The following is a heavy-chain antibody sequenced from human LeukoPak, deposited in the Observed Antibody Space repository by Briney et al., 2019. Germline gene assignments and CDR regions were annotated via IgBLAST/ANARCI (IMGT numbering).Heavy chain of an antibody. J-gene: IGHJ4*02. CDR1: GFNFGNYW. CDR2: IEDDGSEQ. V-gene: IGHV3-7*01. D-gene: IGHD5-12*01. Sequence: PGGSLRLSCVASGFNFGNYWMSWVRQAPGKGLEFVGNIEDDGSEQNYVDSVKGRFTISRDNVKNSLYLQMKSLRVEDTAVYYCARDIIRGQSDFDYWGQGILVTVSS. CDR3: ARDIIRGQSDFDY.